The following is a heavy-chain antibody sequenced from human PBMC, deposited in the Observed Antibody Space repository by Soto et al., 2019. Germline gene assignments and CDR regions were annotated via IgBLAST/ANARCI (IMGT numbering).Heavy chain of an antibody. V-gene: IGHV4-61*01. CDR1: GGSVSSGSYY. J-gene: IGHJ4*02. CDR2: IFYSGNT. D-gene: IGHD3-22*01. Sequence: SETLSLTCTVSGGSVSSGSYYWSWIRQPPGKGLEWIGYIFYSGNTNYNPSLKSRVTISVDTSKNQFSLKLSSVTAAETAVFYCARAPVYYYDSSGYYDYWGQGTLVTVSS. CDR3: ARAPVYYYDSSGYYDY.